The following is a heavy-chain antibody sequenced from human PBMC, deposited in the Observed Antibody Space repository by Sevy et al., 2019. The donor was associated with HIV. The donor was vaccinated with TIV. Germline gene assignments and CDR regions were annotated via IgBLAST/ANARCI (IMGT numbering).Heavy chain of an antibody. D-gene: IGHD3-22*01. CDR2: ISGSGGSGDKT. V-gene: IGHV3-23*01. J-gene: IGHJ4*02. CDR3: ARKYDSSGYFDY. Sequence: GGSLRLSCADSGFTFSSYDMNWVRQAPGKGLEWVSGISGSGGSGDKTNYADSVKGRFTISRDDSKNSLYLQLNSLRAEDTAIYYCARKYDSSGYFDYWGQGTLVTVSS. CDR1: GFTFSSYD.